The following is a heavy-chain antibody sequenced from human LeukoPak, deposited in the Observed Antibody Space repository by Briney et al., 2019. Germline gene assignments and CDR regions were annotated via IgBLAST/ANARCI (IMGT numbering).Heavy chain of an antibody. J-gene: IGHJ4*02. CDR2: IHMSGST. Sequence: SETLSLTCTVSGDSINSYHWSWIRQPAGKGLEWIGRIHMSGSTSYNPSLRSRVAISMDNSKNQFSLKLKSVTAADTAVYYCARDDSSRDDSGGYHYWGQGTLVTISS. D-gene: IGHD3-22*01. CDR3: ARDDSSRDDSGGYHY. V-gene: IGHV4-4*07. CDR1: GDSINSYH.